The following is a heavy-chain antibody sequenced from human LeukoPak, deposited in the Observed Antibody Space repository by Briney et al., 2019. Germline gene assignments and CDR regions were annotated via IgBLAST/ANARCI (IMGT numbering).Heavy chain of an antibody. Sequence: GGSLRLSCPASGFTFSDYTMQWLRQAPGKGLEWVAVIWHDGTYISYGDSVRGRFTISRDNSKNTLYLQMNSLRAEDTAVYYCARWASDYYDSSGYSDAFDIWGQGTMVTVSS. J-gene: IGHJ3*02. CDR2: IWHDGTYI. V-gene: IGHV3-33*01. CDR1: GFTFSDYT. D-gene: IGHD3-22*01. CDR3: ARWASDYYDSSGYSDAFDI.